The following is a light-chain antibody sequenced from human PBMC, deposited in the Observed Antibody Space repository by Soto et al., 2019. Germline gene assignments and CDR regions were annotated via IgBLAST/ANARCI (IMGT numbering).Light chain of an antibody. J-gene: IGKJ1*01. CDR3: QKYNTAPLR. V-gene: IGKV1-6*01. Sequence: AIQLTQSPSYPSASVGDRVTTTCRASQGIRNDLGWYQQKPGKAPKLLIYAASSLQSGVPSRFSGSGSGTDFTLTISSLQPEVVATYYCQKYNTAPLRFGEGPRWIS. CDR1: QGIRND. CDR2: AAS.